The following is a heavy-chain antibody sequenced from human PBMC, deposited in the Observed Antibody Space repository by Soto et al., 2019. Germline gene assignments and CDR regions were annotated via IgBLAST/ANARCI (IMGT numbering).Heavy chain of an antibody. CDR1: GGSFSGYY. V-gene: IGHV4-34*01. D-gene: IGHD2-21*01. Sequence: QVQLQQWGAGLLKPSETLSLTCAVYGGSFSGYYWTWIRQPPGTGLEWIGEIKHSGSTNYNPSLKTRVTISVDTSTNQFCLKLTSVTAADTAVYYCARDRIPGHFDYWGQGTLVTVSS. J-gene: IGHJ4*02. CDR3: ARDRIPGHFDY. CDR2: IKHSGST.